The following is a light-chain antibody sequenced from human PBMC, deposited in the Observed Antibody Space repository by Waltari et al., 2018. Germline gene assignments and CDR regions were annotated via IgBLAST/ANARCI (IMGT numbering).Light chain of an antibody. J-gene: IGKJ1*01. CDR2: KAS. Sequence: DIRLTQSPPTLSAPMGEGVTITCRASRDISTKLAWYQQKPGRAPRLLIYKASSLETGIPARFSGSGSGTEFTLTISSLEPDDFAAYYCQEYVDYLWTFGEGTKVEIK. CDR3: QEYVDYLWT. CDR1: RDISTK. V-gene: IGKV1-5*03.